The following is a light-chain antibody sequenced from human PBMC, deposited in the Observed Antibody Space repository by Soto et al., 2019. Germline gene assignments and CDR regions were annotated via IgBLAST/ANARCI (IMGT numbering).Light chain of an antibody. CDR2: WAS. CDR1: QIVLYSSNNKNY. V-gene: IGKV4-1*01. CDR3: QQYYSTPHT. J-gene: IGKJ4*01. Sequence: DIVMTQSPDSLAVSLGGRASINCKSSQIVLYSSNNKNYLAWYQQKPGQPPKLLIYWASTRESGVPDRFSGSGSGTDFTLTISSLQAEDVAVYYCQQYYSTPHTFGGGTKVDI.